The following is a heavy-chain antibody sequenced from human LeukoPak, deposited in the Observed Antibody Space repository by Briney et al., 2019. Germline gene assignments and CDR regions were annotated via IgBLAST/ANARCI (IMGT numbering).Heavy chain of an antibody. Sequence: SETLSLTCTVSGGSISSYYWSWIRQPPGKGLEWIGYIYYSGSTNYNPSLKSRVTISVDTSKNQSSLKLSSVTAADTAVYYCARGDWGGDCYSPYFDYWGQGTLVTVSS. V-gene: IGHV4-59*01. CDR3: ARGDWGGDCYSPYFDY. CDR1: GGSISSYY. D-gene: IGHD2-21*02. CDR2: IYYSGST. J-gene: IGHJ4*02.